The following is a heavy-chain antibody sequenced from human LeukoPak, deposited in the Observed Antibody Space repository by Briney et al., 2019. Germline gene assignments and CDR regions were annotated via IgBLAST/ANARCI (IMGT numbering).Heavy chain of an antibody. V-gene: IGHV3-33*06. CDR1: GFTFSSYG. CDR2: IWYDGSNK. J-gene: IGHJ4*02. Sequence: PGRSLRLSCAASGFTFSSYGMHWVRQAPGKGLEWVAVIWYDGSNKYYADSVKGRFTISRDNSKNTLYLQMNSLRAEDTAVYYCAKDSSAKGFDYWGQGTLVTVSS. CDR3: AKDSSAKGFDY.